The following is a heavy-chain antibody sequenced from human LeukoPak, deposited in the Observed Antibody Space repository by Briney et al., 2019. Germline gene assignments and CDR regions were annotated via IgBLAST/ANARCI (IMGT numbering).Heavy chain of an antibody. V-gene: IGHV4-30-4*08. CDR2: IYYSGST. CDR1: GGSISSGDYY. CDR3: ARGMDYYYYMDV. Sequence: SETLSLTCTVSGGSISSGDYYGSWIRQPPGKGLEWIGDIYYSGSTYYNPSPKSRVSLSISTYKNQFSLKLSSVTAADTAVYYCARGMDYYYYMDVWGKGTTVTVSS. J-gene: IGHJ6*03.